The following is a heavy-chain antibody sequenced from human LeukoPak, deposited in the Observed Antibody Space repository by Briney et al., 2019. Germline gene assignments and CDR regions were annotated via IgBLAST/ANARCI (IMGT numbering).Heavy chain of an antibody. J-gene: IGHJ5*02. D-gene: IGHD5-12*01. Sequence: GGSLRLSCAASGFTFRSYTMSWVRQAPGKGLEWVSAISRSGDSTYYADSVKGRFTISRDNSKNTLSLQMNSLRAEDTAVYYCVSVDNNFDPWGQGTLVTVSS. CDR3: VSVDNNFDP. CDR2: ISRSGDST. V-gene: IGHV3-23*01. CDR1: GFTFRSYT.